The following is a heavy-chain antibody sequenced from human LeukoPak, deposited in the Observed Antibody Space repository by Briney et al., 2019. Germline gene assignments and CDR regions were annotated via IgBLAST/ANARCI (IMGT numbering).Heavy chain of an antibody. D-gene: IGHD2-15*01. CDR3: ARAPGYCSGGSCYSDY. CDR2: IYHSGST. Sequence: PSGTLSLTCAVSGGSGGSISSSNYWSWVRQPPGKGLEWIGEIYHSGSTNYNPSLKSRVSLSIDTSKSQFSLRLTSVTAADTAVYYCARAPGYCSGGSCYSDYWGQGTLVTVSS. V-gene: IGHV4-4*02. J-gene: IGHJ4*02. CDR1: GGSGGSISSSNY.